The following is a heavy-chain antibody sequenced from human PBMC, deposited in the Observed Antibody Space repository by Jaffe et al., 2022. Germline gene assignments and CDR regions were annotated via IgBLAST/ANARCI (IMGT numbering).Heavy chain of an antibody. CDR1: GFTFSNFG. Sequence: QVQLVESGGGVVQPGRSLRLSCAASGFTFSNFGMHWFRQAPGKGVEWVTVISSDGSREYYADSVKGRFTVSRDNSKNMLYLQMNSLRTEDTALYYCAKDLTTLTLGFDYWGQGTLVTVSS. D-gene: IGHD4-17*01. J-gene: IGHJ4*02. V-gene: IGHV3-30*18. CDR2: ISSDGSRE. CDR3: AKDLTTLTLGFDY.